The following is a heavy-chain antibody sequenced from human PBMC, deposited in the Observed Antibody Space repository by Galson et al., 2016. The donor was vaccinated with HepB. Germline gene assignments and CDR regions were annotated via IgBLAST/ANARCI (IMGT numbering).Heavy chain of an antibody. CDR2: IYWDDDK. J-gene: IGHJ5*02. Sequence: PALVKPTQTLTLTCTFSGFSLDTSGVSVGWIRQPPGKAPEWLALIYWDDDKRYSPSLKTRLFITKETPKNQVVLRMTNMDPVDTATYYCAHRMFRWDITVATQYNCFDPWGQGTLVTVSS. CDR1: GFSLDTSGVS. V-gene: IGHV2-5*02. CDR3: AHRMFRWDITVATQYNCFDP. D-gene: IGHD2-2*01.